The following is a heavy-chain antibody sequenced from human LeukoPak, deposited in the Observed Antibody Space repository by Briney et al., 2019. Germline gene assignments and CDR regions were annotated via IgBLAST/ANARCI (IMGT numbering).Heavy chain of an antibody. V-gene: IGHV4-34*01. J-gene: IGHJ4*02. Sequence: GSLRLSCAASGFTLSTYWMSWIRQPPGKGLEWIGEINRSGSTNYNPSLKSRVTISVDTSKNQYSLKLSSVTAADTAVYYCARGLSAIVYWGQGTLVTVSS. CDR1: GFTLSTYW. D-gene: IGHD2-15*01. CDR2: INRSGST. CDR3: ARGLSAIVY.